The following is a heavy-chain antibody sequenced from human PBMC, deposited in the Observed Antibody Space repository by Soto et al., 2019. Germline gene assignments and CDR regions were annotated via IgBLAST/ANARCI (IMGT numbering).Heavy chain of an antibody. J-gene: IGHJ4*02. CDR2: IWFYGSIQ. CDR1: GFPFSTYG. D-gene: IGHD1-26*01. V-gene: IGHV3-33*01. Sequence: QVQLVESGGGVVQPGRSLRLSCAASGFPFSTYGMHWVRQAPGKGLEWVAVIWFYGSIQYYGDSVKGRFTISRDNSKNTLYLQMNSLRAEDTAVYYCARASGPFDYWGQGTLVTVSS. CDR3: ARASGPFDY.